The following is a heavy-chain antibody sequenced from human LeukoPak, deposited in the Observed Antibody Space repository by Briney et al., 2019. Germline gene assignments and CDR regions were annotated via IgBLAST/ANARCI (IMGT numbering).Heavy chain of an antibody. CDR1: GGSISSYY. CDR2: IYTSGST. D-gene: IGHD6-13*01. V-gene: IGHV4-4*09. J-gene: IGHJ6*03. Sequence: PSETLSLTCTVSGGSISSYYWSWIRQPPGKGLEWIGYIYTSGSTNYNPSPKSRVTISVDTSKNQFSLKLSSVTAADTAVYYCARGPSSSWYNYYYYYMDVWGKGTTVTVSS. CDR3: ARGPSSSWYNYYYYYMDV.